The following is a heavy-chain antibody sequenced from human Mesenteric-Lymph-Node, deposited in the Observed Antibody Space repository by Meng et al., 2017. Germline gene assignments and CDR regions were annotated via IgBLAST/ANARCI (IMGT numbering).Heavy chain of an antibody. Sequence: DSGPGLGKPSETLSPTCTVLCGSISSSRHYWGWIRQPPGKGLEWIGSIYYSGSTYYNPSLRSRVTMSLDTSKNQFSLKLSSVTATDTAVYYCARHDGGYGDYFDHWGQGTLVTVSS. CDR1: CGSISSSRHY. CDR3: ARHDGGYGDYFDH. V-gene: IGHV4-39*01. CDR2: IYYSGST. D-gene: IGHD5-12*01. J-gene: IGHJ4*02.